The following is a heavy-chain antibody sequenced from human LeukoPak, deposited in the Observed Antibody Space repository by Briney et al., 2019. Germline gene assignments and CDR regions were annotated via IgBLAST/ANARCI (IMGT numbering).Heavy chain of an antibody. CDR1: GFTFSSYG. CDR3: VREGLGPSFSAWFDP. V-gene: IGHV3-30*03. CDR2: VSRDGGTK. D-gene: IGHD3/OR15-3a*01. J-gene: IGHJ5*02. Sequence: GGSLRLSCAASGFTFSSYGMHWVRQAPGKGLEWVIVVSRDGGTKYYSDSVKGRFTISRDNSENTLYLQMNSLRPEDTAVYYCVREGLGPSFSAWFDPWGHGTLVTVSS.